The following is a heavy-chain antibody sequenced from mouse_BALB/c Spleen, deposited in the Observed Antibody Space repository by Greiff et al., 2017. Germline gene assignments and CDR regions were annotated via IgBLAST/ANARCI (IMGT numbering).Heavy chain of an antibody. CDR1: GYTFTSYW. CDR2: IDPSDSYT. Sequence: VQLQQPGAELVKPGASVKLSCKASGYTFTSYWMHWVKQRPGQGLEWIGEIDPSDSYTNYNQKFKGKATLTVDKSSSTAYMQLSSLTSEDSAVYYCARSERLRRYYAMDYWGQGTSVTVSS. CDR3: ARSERLRRYYAMDY. J-gene: IGHJ4*01. D-gene: IGHD2-4*01. V-gene: IGHV1-69*02.